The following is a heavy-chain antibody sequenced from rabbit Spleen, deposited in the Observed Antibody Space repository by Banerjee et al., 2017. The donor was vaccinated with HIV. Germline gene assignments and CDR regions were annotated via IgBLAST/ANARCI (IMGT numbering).Heavy chain of an antibody. J-gene: IGHJ4*01. CDR2: IDPVFGIT. CDR3: ARDGAGGSYFAL. V-gene: IGHV1S7*01. D-gene: IGHD8-1*01. CDR1: GFTLSSYY. Sequence: HLKGSGGGLVQPGGSLKLSCTASGFTLSSYYMNWVRQAPGKGLEWIGYIDPVFGITYFANWVNGRFSISRENAQNTVFLQMTSLTAADTATYFCARDGAGGSYFALWGQGTLVTVS.